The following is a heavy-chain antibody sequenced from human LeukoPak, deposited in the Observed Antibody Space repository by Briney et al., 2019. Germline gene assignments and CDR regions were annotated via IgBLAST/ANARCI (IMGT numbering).Heavy chain of an antibody. Sequence: ASVKVSCKASGYTFTSYALHWVRQAPGQRLEWMGWINAGNGNTKYSQKFQGRVTTTRDTSASTAYMELSSLRSEDTAVYYCARGGYDILTGYSLTYFDYWGQGTLVTVSS. CDR3: ARGGYDILTGYSLTYFDY. V-gene: IGHV1-3*01. CDR1: GYTFTSYA. D-gene: IGHD3-9*01. J-gene: IGHJ4*02. CDR2: INAGNGNT.